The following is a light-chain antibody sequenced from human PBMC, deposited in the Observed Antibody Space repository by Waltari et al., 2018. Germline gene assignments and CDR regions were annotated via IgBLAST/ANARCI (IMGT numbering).Light chain of an antibody. J-gene: IGKJ2*01. CDR2: GAS. CDR3: QQYASSVLYT. V-gene: IGKV3-20*01. Sequence: IVLTQSPGTLSSSPGARASLSCKASQSLGKNYLAWYQHKPGQAPRPLIYGASSRAAGSPDRFSGSGSGTDFTLTISRLEPEDCAVYYCQQYASSVLYTFGQGTKLEIK. CDR1: QSLGKNY.